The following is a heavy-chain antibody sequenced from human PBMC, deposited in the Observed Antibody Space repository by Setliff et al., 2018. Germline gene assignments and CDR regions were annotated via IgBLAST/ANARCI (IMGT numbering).Heavy chain of an antibody. CDR3: ARLSSLDTAMVTVDY. J-gene: IGHJ4*02. CDR1: GFTFSSYS. D-gene: IGHD5-18*01. Sequence: PGESLKLSCAASGFTFSSYSMNWVRQAPGKGLEWVSSISSSSSYIYYADSVKGRFTISRDNAKNSLYLQMNSLRAEDTAVYYCARLSSLDTAMVTVDYWGQGTLVTVSS. V-gene: IGHV3-21*01. CDR2: ISSSSSYI.